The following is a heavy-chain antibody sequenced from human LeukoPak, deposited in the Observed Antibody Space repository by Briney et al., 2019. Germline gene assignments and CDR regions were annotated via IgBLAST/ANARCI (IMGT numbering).Heavy chain of an antibody. J-gene: IGHJ4*02. CDR1: GFTFSSYA. CDR2: ISGSGGST. V-gene: IGHV3-23*01. CDR3: AKDHIVVVTAIGSDY. D-gene: IGHD2-21*02. Sequence: PGGSLRLSCAASGFTFSSYAMSWVRQAPGKGLEWVSAISGSGGSTYYADSVKGRFTISRDNSKNTLYLQMNSLRAEDTAVYYCAKDHIVVVTAIGSDYWGQGTLVTVSS.